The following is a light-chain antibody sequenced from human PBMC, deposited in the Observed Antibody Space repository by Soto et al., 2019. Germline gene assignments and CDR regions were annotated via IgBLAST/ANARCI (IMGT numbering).Light chain of an antibody. J-gene: IGLJ2*01. V-gene: IGLV2-14*01. CDR2: DVS. CDR3: SSYKSSSIL. Sequence: QSVLTQPASVSGSPGQSITISCTGTSSDVGGYNYVSWYQQHPGKAPKLMIYDVSNRPSGVSNRFSGSKSGNTASLTISGLQAEDEADYYCSSYKSSSILFGGGTQLTVL. CDR1: SSDVGGYNY.